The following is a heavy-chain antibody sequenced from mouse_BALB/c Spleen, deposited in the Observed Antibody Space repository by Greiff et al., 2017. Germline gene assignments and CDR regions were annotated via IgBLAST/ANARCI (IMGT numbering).Heavy chain of an antibody. CDR1: GYTFTDYW. J-gene: IGHJ1*01. CDR2: IDTSDSYT. D-gene: IGHD1-1*01. CDR3: ASTVVAYGYFDV. V-gene: IGHV1-69*01. Sequence: QVQLQQPGAELVMPGASVKMSCKASGYTFTDYWMHWVKQRPGQGLEWIGAIDTSDSYTSYNQKFKGKATLTVDESSSTAYMQLSSLTSEDSAVYYCASTVVAYGYFDVWGAGTTVTVSS.